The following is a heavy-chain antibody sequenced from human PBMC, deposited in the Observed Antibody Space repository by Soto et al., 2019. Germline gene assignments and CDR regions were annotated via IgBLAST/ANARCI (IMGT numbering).Heavy chain of an antibody. CDR1: GGSVSSGAYY. CDR2: IYYRGTT. CDR3: ATTGVSTETIDY. J-gene: IGHJ4*02. Sequence: SETLSLTCTVSGGSVSSGAYYWSWIRQHPGKGLEFIGYIYYRGTTYYNPSLKTRVTISVDTSKNQFSLKLTSATAADTAVYYCATTGVSTETIDYWGQGTLVTVSS. D-gene: IGHD5-12*01. V-gene: IGHV4-31*03.